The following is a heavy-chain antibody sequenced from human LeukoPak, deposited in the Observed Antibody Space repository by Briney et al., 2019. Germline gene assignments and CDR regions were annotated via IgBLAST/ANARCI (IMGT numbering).Heavy chain of an antibody. V-gene: IGHV3-23*01. CDR2: ISGSGGST. J-gene: IGHJ6*02. Sequence: PGGSLRLSCAASGFTFSSYAMSWVRQAPGKGLEWVSAISGSGGSTYYADSVKGRFTISRDNSKNTLYLQMNSLRAEDTAVYYCAKAHGTTLYYYYGMDVWGQGTTVTVSS. D-gene: IGHD1-7*01. CDR1: GFTFSSYA. CDR3: AKAHGTTLYYYYGMDV.